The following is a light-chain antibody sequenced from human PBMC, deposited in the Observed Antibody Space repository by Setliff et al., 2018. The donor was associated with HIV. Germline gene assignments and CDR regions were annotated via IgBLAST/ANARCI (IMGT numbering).Light chain of an antibody. Sequence: QSALTQPPSASGTPGQRVTISCSGSSSNIGRNAVNWYQQLPGTAPTLLIYSNNQRPSGGPDRFPGSKSGTSASLAISGLQSEDEADYYCVVWDDSLNGWVFGGGTKVTVL. CDR3: VVWDDSLNGWV. V-gene: IGLV1-44*01. J-gene: IGLJ2*01. CDR2: SNN. CDR1: SSNIGRNA.